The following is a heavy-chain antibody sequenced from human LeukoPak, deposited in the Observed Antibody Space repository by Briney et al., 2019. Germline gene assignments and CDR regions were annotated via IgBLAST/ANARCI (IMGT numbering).Heavy chain of an antibody. J-gene: IGHJ4*02. CDR1: GFTFGDYA. CDR3: AKQRYGGEDY. D-gene: IGHD3-16*01. Sequence: GGSLRLSCTASGFTFGDYAMSWFRQAPGKGLEWVATLKFDGIENYHVGSVAGRFTISRDNPKNSLYLQLNSLRAEDTAVYYCAKQRYGGEDYWGQGTLVTVSS. V-gene: IGHV3-7*01. CDR2: LKFDGIEN.